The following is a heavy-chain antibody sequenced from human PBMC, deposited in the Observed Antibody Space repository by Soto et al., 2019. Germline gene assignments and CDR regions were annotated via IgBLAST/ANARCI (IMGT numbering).Heavy chain of an antibody. Sequence: QVQLVESGGGVVQPGRSLRLSCAASGFTFSSYGMHWVRQAPGKGLEWVAVIWYDGSNKYYADSVKGRFTISRDNSKNTLYLQMNSLRAEDTAVYYCARGKTGSSSWPSSFDYWGQGTLVTVSS. J-gene: IGHJ4*02. CDR2: IWYDGSNK. CDR3: ARGKTGSSSWPSSFDY. D-gene: IGHD6-13*01. V-gene: IGHV3-33*01. CDR1: GFTFSSYG.